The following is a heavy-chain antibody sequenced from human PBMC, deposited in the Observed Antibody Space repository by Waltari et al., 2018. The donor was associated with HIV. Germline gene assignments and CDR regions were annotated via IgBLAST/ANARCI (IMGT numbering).Heavy chain of an antibody. D-gene: IGHD2-15*01. CDR3: ARDIVAKGYYYYYGMDV. J-gene: IGHJ6*02. CDR2: IWYDGSNK. Sequence: QVQLVESGGGVVQPGRSLRLSCAASGFTFSSYGMHWVRQAPGKGLEWVAVIWYDGSNKYYADSVKGRFTISRDNSKNTLYLQMNSLRAEDTAVYYCARDIVAKGYYYYYGMDVWGQGTTVTVSS. CDR1: GFTFSSYG. V-gene: IGHV3-33*01.